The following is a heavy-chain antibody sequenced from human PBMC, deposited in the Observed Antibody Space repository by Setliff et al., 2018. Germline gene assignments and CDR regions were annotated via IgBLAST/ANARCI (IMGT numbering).Heavy chain of an antibody. Sequence: ASVKVSCKTSDYILTSYGLSWVRQAPGQGLDWMGWISTYNGHTNYAQKLQGRVTMTTDTSTRTAYMELRSLRSDDTAVYFGALSSLSICSGGNCPNVFDVWGQGTMVTVSS. CDR1: DYILTSYG. J-gene: IGHJ3*01. CDR2: ISTYNGHT. D-gene: IGHD2-15*01. V-gene: IGHV1-18*01. CDR3: ALSSLSICSGGNCPNVFDV.